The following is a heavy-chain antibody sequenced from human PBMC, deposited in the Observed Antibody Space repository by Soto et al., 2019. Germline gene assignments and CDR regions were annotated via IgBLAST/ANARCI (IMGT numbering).Heavy chain of an antibody. V-gene: IGHV1-2*02. CDR3: VMQRGGVVY. D-gene: IGHD6-25*01. J-gene: IGHJ4*02. CDR2: INPNNGGT. Sequence: GASVKVSCKASGYSFTGNSMHCVRQAPGQGLEWMGWINPNNGGTNYAQKFQGRVTMTRDTSISTAYMDLSRLKSDDTAVYYCVMQRGGVVYWGQGTLVTVSS. CDR1: GYSFTGNS.